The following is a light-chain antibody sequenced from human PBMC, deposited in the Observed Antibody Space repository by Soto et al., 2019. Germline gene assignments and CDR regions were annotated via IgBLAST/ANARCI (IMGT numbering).Light chain of an antibody. CDR3: AKCDGRLPGEV. CDR2: DNN. V-gene: IGLV1-51*01. CDR1: NSNIWNNY. J-gene: IGLJ2*01. Sequence: QSVLTQSPSVSAAPGQKVTISCSGSNSNIWNNYVSWYQQLPGTAPKLLIYDNNKRPSGIPDRFSGYKTGTSGTRDITGLQTGDEADYYCAKCDGRLPGEVFGG.